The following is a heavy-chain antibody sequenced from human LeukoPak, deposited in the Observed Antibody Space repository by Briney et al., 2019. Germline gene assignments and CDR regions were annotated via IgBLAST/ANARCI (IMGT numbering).Heavy chain of an antibody. Sequence: GGSLRLSCAASGFTFSSYAMSWVRQAPGKGLEWVAVISYDGSNKYYADSVKGRFTISRDNSKNTLYLQMNSLRTEDTAVYYCAKDPGELSVDYWGQGTLVTVSS. CDR1: GFTFSSYA. D-gene: IGHD3-16*01. CDR3: AKDPGELSVDY. J-gene: IGHJ4*02. CDR2: ISYDGSNK. V-gene: IGHV3-30*18.